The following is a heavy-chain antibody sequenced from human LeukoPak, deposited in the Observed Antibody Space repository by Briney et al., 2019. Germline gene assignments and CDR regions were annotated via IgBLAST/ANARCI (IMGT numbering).Heavy chain of an antibody. CDR3: AREEPAGSLDY. J-gene: IGHJ4*02. CDR2: ISGDGGQT. D-gene: IGHD1-14*01. CDR1: GFVFTICP. V-gene: IGHV3-64*01. Sequence: GGSLRLSCAASGFVFTICPMHWVRQAPGKGLECVSAISGDGGQTYYASSVKGRFTISRDNSKNTLSLQMGSLRDEDTAVYYCAREEPAGSLDYWGQGALVTVSS.